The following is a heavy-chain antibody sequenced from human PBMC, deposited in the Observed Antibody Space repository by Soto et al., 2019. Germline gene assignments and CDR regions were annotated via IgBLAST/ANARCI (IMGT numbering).Heavy chain of an antibody. D-gene: IGHD3-16*01. Sequence: GGSLRLSCAASGFTFSDYYMSWIRQAPGKGLEWVSYISSSSSYTNYADSVKGRFTISRDNAKNSLYLQMNSLRAEDTAVYYCARDLGGGWFDPWGQGTLVTVSS. CDR1: GFTFSDYY. CDR3: ARDLGGGWFDP. J-gene: IGHJ5*02. V-gene: IGHV3-11*06. CDR2: ISSSSSYT.